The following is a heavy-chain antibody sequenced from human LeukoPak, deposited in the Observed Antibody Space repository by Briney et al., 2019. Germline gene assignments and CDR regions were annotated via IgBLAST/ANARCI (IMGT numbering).Heavy chain of an antibody. D-gene: IGHD4-17*01. J-gene: IGHJ4*02. Sequence: SETLSLTCTVSGGSISSSSYYWGWIRQPPGKGLEWIGSIYYSGSTYYNPSLKSRVTISVDTSKNQFSLKLSSVTAADTAVYYCARTNTVTTYPYYFDYWGQGTLVTVSS. V-gene: IGHV4-39*07. CDR3: ARTNTVTTYPYYFDY. CDR2: IYYSGST. CDR1: GGSISSSSYY.